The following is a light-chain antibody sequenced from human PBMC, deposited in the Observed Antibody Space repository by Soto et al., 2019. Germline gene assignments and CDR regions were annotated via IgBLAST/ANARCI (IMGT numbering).Light chain of an antibody. J-gene: IGKJ3*01. V-gene: IGKV1-33*01. Sequence: DIQMTQSPSSLSASVGDRVTITCQASQDISNYLNWYQQKPGKAPKLLIYDASNLGTGVPSRFSGSGSWTDFTFTISSLQPEDIATYYCQQYDNLPSFGPGTKVDIK. CDR3: QQYDNLPS. CDR2: DAS. CDR1: QDISNY.